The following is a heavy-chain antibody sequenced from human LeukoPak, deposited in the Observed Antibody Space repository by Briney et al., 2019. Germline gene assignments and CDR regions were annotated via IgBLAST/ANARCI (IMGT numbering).Heavy chain of an antibody. D-gene: IGHD6-19*01. CDR3: ARNGQQWPVYSCDD. V-gene: IGHV3-33*01. CDR2: IWYAGNNK. Sequence: GKSLRLSCAASGFNFSSFGMDWVRQAPGKGLEWVAVIWYAGNNKYYADSMKGRFTISRDNSKNTLYLHMNSLRAEDTAVYYCARNGQQWPVYSCDDWGQGTLVTVSS. J-gene: IGHJ4*02. CDR1: GFNFSSFG.